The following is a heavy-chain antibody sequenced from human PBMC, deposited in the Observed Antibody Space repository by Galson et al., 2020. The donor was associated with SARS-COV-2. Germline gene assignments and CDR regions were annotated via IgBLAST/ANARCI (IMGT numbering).Heavy chain of an antibody. CDR1: GYTFSNYA. Sequence: ASVKVSCKASGYTFSNYAIHCVRQAPGQRLEWVGWINAGDGYTKYSQKFQGRVTFTRDTSASTVYMELSSLRSEDTAVYYCARSSSGQGYFDYWGQGTLVTVSS. V-gene: IGHV1-3*01. CDR3: ARSSSGQGYFDY. J-gene: IGHJ4*02. CDR2: INAGDGYT. D-gene: IGHD6-19*01.